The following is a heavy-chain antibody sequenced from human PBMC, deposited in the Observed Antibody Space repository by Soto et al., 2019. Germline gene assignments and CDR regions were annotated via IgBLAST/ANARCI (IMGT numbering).Heavy chain of an antibody. D-gene: IGHD2-15*01. CDR3: VKDSYADFHRVLSTAEYFFDY. Sequence: EVQLVESGGGLVRPGRSLRLSCTASGFTFDDYAMHWVRQAPGRGLEWVSGITWNSGNIGYADSVKGRFTIARDDDNNSLYLQMNSLRPEDTALYYCVKDSYADFHRVLSTAEYFFDYWGHGTLVTVSS. V-gene: IGHV3-9*01. J-gene: IGHJ4*01. CDR1: GFTFDDYA. CDR2: ITWNSGNI.